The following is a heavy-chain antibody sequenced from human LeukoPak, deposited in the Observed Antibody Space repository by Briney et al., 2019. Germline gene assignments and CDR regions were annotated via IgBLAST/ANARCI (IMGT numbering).Heavy chain of an antibody. D-gene: IGHD3-22*01. CDR2: IYYSGST. CDR1: GGSISSYY. Sequence: PSETLSLTCAASGGSISSYYWSWIRQPPGKGREWLGYIYYSGSTYYNPSLKSRVTISVHTSKNQFSLKLSSVTAADTAVYYCARYYDSSGYYYDAFDIWGQGTMVTVSS. J-gene: IGHJ3*02. CDR3: ARYYDSSGYYYDAFDI. V-gene: IGHV4-59*08.